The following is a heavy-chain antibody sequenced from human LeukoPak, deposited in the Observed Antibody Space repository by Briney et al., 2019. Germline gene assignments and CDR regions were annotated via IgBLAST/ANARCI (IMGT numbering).Heavy chain of an antibody. V-gene: IGHV4-4*07. J-gene: IGHJ6*03. CDR3: VTALGAYYYYYMDV. CDR1: GGSISSYY. Sequence: PSETLSLTCTVSGGSISSYYWSWIRQPAGKGLEWSGRIYTSGSTNYNPSLKSRVTMSVDTSKNQFSLKLSSVTAADTAVYYCVTALGAYYYYYMDVWGKGITVTVSS. CDR2: IYTSGST. D-gene: IGHD3-16*01.